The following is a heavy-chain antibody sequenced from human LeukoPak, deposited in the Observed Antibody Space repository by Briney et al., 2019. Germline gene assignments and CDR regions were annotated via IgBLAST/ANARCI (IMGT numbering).Heavy chain of an antibody. Sequence: SETLSLTCTVSGGSISSYYWSWIRQPAGKGLEWIGRIYTSGSTNYNPSLKSRVTMSVDTSKNQFSLKLSSVTAADTAVYYCARHYSAYYDLWSGYSDYYYMDVWGKGTTVTVSS. CDR1: GGSISSYY. J-gene: IGHJ6*03. CDR3: ARHYSAYYDLWSGYSDYYYMDV. D-gene: IGHD3-3*01. V-gene: IGHV4-4*07. CDR2: IYTSGST.